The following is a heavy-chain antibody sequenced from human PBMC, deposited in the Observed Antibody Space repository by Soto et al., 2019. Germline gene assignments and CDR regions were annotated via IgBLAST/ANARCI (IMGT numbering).Heavy chain of an antibody. J-gene: IGHJ6*03. D-gene: IGHD6-6*01. CDR2: MDPNSGNT. Sequence: EASVKVSCKASGYTFTSYDINWVRQATGQGLERKGWMDPNSGNTGYAQKFQGRVTMTRNTSISTAYMELSSLRSEDTAVYYCARAIAALHYYYYYMDVWGKGPRSPSP. CDR1: GYTFTSYD. CDR3: ARAIAALHYYYYYMDV. V-gene: IGHV1-8*01.